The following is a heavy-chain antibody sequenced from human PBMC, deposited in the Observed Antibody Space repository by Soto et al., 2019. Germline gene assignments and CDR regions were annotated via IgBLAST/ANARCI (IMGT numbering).Heavy chain of an antibody. V-gene: IGHV4-59*08. D-gene: IGHD6-13*01. CDR1: GGSISSYY. CDR2: IDYTGST. CDR3: ARHTKAAACKWGLDY. Sequence: QVQLQESGPGLAKPSETLSLTCTVSGGSISSYYWSWIRQPPGKGLEWIGYIDYTGSTNYNPSLKSRVAVSVDASRIQFSLKLSSVTAAYTAVYYCARHTKAAACKWGLDYWGQGSLVAVSS. J-gene: IGHJ4*02.